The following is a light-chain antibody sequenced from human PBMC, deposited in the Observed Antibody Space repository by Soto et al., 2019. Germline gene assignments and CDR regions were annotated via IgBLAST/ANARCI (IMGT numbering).Light chain of an antibody. Sequence: EMVLTQSPGTLSLSPGERATLSCRASQSVSSSYLAWYQQKPGQAPRLLIYGASSRATGIPDRFSGSGSGTDFTLTISRLEPEDFAVDYCQQYGSSPALTFGGGTKVEIK. CDR2: GAS. J-gene: IGKJ4*01. CDR3: QQYGSSPALT. V-gene: IGKV3-20*01. CDR1: QSVSSSY.